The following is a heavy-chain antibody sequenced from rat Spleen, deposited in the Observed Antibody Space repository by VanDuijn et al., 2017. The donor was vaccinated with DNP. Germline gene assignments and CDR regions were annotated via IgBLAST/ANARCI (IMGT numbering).Heavy chain of an antibody. J-gene: IGHJ2*01. CDR2: ISPSGGNT. CDR3: TSGGTLFDY. Sequence: EVQLMESGGGLVQPGRSLKLSCAASGFTFSNFDMAWVRLAPTKGLEWVTSISPSGGNTYYRDSVKGRFTVSRDNAKSSLSLQMDSLRSEDTATYYCTSGGTLFDYWGQGVMVTVSS. CDR1: GFTFSNFD. D-gene: IGHD4-3*01. V-gene: IGHV5-25*01.